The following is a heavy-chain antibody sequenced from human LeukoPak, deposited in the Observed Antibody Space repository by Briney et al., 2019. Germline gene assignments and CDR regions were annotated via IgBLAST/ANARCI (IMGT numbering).Heavy chain of an antibody. D-gene: IGHD4-17*01. V-gene: IGHV1-2*06. CDR3: ARDLTTVTSYYFDY. CDR2: INPNSGGT. CDR1: GYTSTGYY. Sequence: ASVKVSCKASGYTSTGYYMHWVRQAPGQGLEWMGRINPNSGGTNYAQKFQGRVTMTRDTSISTAYMELSRLRSDDTAVYYCARDLTTVTSYYFDYWGQGTLVTVSS. J-gene: IGHJ4*02.